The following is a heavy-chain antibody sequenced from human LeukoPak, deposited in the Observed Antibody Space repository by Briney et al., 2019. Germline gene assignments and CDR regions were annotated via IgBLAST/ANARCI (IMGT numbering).Heavy chain of an antibody. CDR1: GYSFTSYW. D-gene: IGHD5-18*01. CDR2: IYPGDSDT. Sequence: GESLKISRKGSGYSFTSYWIAWVRLMPGKGLEWMGSIYPGDSDTRYSPSFQGQVTISADKSISTAYLQWRGLRASDIAMYYCARLGTAVVARYFDYWGRGTLVTVSS. V-gene: IGHV5-51*01. CDR3: ARLGTAVVARYFDY. J-gene: IGHJ4*02.